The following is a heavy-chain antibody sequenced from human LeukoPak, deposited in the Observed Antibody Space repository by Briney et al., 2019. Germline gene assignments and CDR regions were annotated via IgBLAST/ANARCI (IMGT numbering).Heavy chain of an antibody. CDR1: GGSISSGDYY. CDR2: IYYSGST. D-gene: IGHD2-2*02. J-gene: IGHJ4*02. Sequence: SQTLSLTCTVSGGSISSGDYYWSWIRQPSGKGLEWIGYIYYSGSTYYNPSLKSRVTISVDTSKNQFSLKLSSVTAADTAVYYCARYCSSTSCYTEGFDYWGQGTLVTVSS. V-gene: IGHV4-30-4*08. CDR3: ARYCSSTSCYTEGFDY.